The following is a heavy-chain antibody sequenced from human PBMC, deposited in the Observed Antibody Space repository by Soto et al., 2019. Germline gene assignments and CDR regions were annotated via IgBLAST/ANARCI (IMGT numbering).Heavy chain of an antibody. Sequence: QVQLQESGPGLVKPSQTLSLTCTVSGDSISSTNNYWSWIRQHPGKGLEWIGYIYYSGSTYYNPSLKSRPAISVDTSKNQCSLKLSSVTAADTAVYYCARTVCSSASCYGYYYYGLDVWGQGTTVTVSS. CDR3: ARTVCSSASCYGYYYYGLDV. D-gene: IGHD2-2*01. J-gene: IGHJ6*02. CDR1: GDSISSTNNY. CDR2: IYYSGST. V-gene: IGHV4-31*03.